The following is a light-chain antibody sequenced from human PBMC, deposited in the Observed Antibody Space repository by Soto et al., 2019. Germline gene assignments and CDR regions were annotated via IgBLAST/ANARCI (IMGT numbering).Light chain of an antibody. CDR2: AAS. Sequence: IHLSHSPSSLSASVLDRVTITFLAIQDIAIYLAWYQQKPGEAPKLLIYAASTLYGGVPSRFSGSGSGTDFALTITSLQAEDFATYYCQQLRMYPSTFGGGTRLEIK. J-gene: IGKJ5*01. V-gene: IGKV1-9*01. CDR3: QQLRMYPST. CDR1: QDIAIY.